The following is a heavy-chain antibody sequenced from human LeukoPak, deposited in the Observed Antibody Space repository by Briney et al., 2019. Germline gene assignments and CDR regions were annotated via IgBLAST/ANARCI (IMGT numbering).Heavy chain of an antibody. J-gene: IGHJ4*02. D-gene: IGHD2-15*01. CDR1: GFTFRNYA. V-gene: IGHV3-30*02. CDR3: ASPNPFYCSGGSCYLPLDY. Sequence: SGGSLRLSCAASGFTFRNYAMSWVRQAPGKGLEWVAFIRYDGSNKYYADSVKGRFTISRDNSKNTLYLQMSSLRAEDTAVHYCASPNPFYCSGGSCYLPLDYWGQGTLVTVSS. CDR2: IRYDGSNK.